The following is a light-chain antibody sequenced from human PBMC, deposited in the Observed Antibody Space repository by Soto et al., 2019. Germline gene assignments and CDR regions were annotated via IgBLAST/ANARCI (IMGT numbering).Light chain of an antibody. Sequence: EMVLTQSPGTLSLSPGERATLSCRASQSVSNNYLAWYQQKPGQAPRLLIYGASSRVTGIPDRFSGSGSGTDFTLTISGLEPEDFAVYYCQQYGTFPRTFGQGTKVDIK. CDR2: GAS. J-gene: IGKJ1*01. V-gene: IGKV3-20*01. CDR1: QSVSNNY. CDR3: QQYGTFPRT.